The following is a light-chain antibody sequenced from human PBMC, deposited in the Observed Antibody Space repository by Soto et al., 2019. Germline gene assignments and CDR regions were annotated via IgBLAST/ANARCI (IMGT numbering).Light chain of an antibody. V-gene: IGKV3-15*01. Sequence: EIVMTQSPATLSVSPGERATLSCRASQSISSNLAWYQQKPGQAPRLLIYHGSTRATGIPARFSGSGSGTEFTLTISSLPSEDFEVYYCQQYNKWPPLTFGGGTTVEIK. J-gene: IGKJ4*01. CDR1: QSISSN. CDR3: QQYNKWPPLT. CDR2: HGS.